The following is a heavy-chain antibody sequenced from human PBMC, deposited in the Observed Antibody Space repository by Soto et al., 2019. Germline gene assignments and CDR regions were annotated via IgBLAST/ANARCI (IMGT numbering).Heavy chain of an antibody. CDR2: ISSYGSDT. CDR3: ASNSAYADGYYWYGIDV. J-gene: IGHJ6*02. CDR1: GFTFSRYW. V-gene: IGHV3-74*01. D-gene: IGHD3-16*01. Sequence: EVQLVESGGGLVLPGGSLRLSCAASGFTFSRYWMHWVRQAPGKGLVWVSRISSYGSDTHYADSVKGRFTISRDNAKNPRYLLTTRLRAVDTAVYYCASNSAYADGYYWYGIDVWGQGTTVTVSS.